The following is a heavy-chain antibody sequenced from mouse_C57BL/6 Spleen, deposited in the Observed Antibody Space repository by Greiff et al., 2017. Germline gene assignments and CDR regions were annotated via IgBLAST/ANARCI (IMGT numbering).Heavy chain of an antibody. J-gene: IGHJ3*01. CDR2: IYPGNSDT. CDR3: TRRVSSGYFAY. CDR1: GYTFTSYW. V-gene: IGHV1-5*01. D-gene: IGHD3-2*02. Sequence: EVQLQQSGTVLARPGASVKMSCKTSGYTFTSYWMHWVKQRPGQGLEWIGAIYPGNSDTSYNQKFKGKAKLTAVTSASTAYMELSSLTNEDSAVYYCTRRVSSGYFAYWGQGTLVTVSA.